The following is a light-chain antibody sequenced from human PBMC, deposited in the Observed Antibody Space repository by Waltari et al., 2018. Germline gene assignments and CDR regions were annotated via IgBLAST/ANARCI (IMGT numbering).Light chain of an antibody. Sequence: DIVMTQSPDSLAVSLGERPTTTCTSSQRVLYSSNKKNYLAWYQHKPGQPPKLLIYWASTRESGVPDRFSGSGSGTDFTLTISSLQAEDVAVYYCHQYYNSPFTFGPGTKLD. V-gene: IGKV4-1*01. J-gene: IGKJ3*01. CDR1: QRVLYSSNKKNY. CDR2: WAS. CDR3: HQYYNSPFT.